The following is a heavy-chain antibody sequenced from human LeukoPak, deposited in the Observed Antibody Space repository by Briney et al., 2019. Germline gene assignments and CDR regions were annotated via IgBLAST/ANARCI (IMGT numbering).Heavy chain of an antibody. V-gene: IGHV3-23*01. D-gene: IGHD1-1*01. Sequence: GGSLRLSCAASGFTFNNYAMSWVRQAPGKGLEWISVISGTGGGTDYADSVKGRFTISRDNSKNTLYLQMNSLRAEDTALYYCAKELARYFEYWGQEALVTVSS. CDR1: GFTFNNYA. CDR3: AKELARYFEY. CDR2: ISGTGGGT. J-gene: IGHJ4*02.